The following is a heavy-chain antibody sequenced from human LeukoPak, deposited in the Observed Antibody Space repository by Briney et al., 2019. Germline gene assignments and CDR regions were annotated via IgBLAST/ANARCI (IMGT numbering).Heavy chain of an antibody. J-gene: IGHJ4*02. Sequence: GRSLRLSCAASGFTFSSYAMHWVRQAPGKGLEGVAVISYDGSNKYYANSVKGRFTISRDNSKNTLYLQMNSLRAEDTAVYYCARDDYWGREPWSPSPQ. CDR1: GFTFSSYA. V-gene: IGHV3-30*04. CDR2: ISYDGSNK. CDR3: ARDDY.